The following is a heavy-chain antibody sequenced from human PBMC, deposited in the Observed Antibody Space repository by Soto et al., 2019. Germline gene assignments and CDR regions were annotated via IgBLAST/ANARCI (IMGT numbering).Heavy chain of an antibody. J-gene: IGHJ6*02. D-gene: IGHD3-3*01. V-gene: IGHV5-51*01. CDR3: ARAITTFGVAPDYYGMDV. Sequence: GESLKISCKGSGYSLTSYWIGWVRQMPGKGLEWMGIIYPGDSDTRYSPSFQGQVTISADKSISTAYLQWSSLKASDTAMYYCARAITTFGVAPDYYGMDVWGQGTTVTVSS. CDR1: GYSLTSYW. CDR2: IYPGDSDT.